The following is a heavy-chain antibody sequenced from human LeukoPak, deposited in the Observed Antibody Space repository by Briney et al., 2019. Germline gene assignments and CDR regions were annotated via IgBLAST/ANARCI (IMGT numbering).Heavy chain of an antibody. D-gene: IGHD5-12*01. CDR3: ARGGRDIEATMRF. CDR2: INFNGGDK. V-gene: IGHV3-20*04. J-gene: IGHJ4*02. CDR1: GFTFGGYG. Sequence: PGGSRRLSCAAAGFTFGGYGMAWGRQRPGKGLEWVAGINFNGGDKGYADSVRGRFIISRDNAKNSLYLQMNSLRAEDTALYYCARGGRDIEATMRFWGQGTLVTVSS.